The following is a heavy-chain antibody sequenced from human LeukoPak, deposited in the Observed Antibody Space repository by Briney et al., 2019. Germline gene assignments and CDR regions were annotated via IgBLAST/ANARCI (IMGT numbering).Heavy chain of an antibody. Sequence: GGSLRLSCAASGFTFSDYGMHWVRQAPGKGLEWVSYISSSGSTIYYADSVKGRFTISRDNAKNSLYLQMNSLRAEDTAVYYCARDVQRGYSYGYGFDYWGQGTLVTVSS. D-gene: IGHD5-18*01. CDR2: ISSSGSTI. J-gene: IGHJ4*02. CDR1: GFTFSDYG. V-gene: IGHV3-11*01. CDR3: ARDVQRGYSYGYGFDY.